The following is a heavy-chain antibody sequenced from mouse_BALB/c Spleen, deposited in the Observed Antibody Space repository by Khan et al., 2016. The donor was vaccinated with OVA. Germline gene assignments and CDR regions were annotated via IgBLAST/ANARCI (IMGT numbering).Heavy chain of an antibody. V-gene: IGHV3-2*02. CDR1: GYSITSDYA. Sequence: VQLQQSGPGLVKPSQSLSLTCTVTGYSITSDYAWNWIRQFPGNKLEWMGYITHSGSTSYTPSLKSRFSITRDTSKNQFFLQLNSVTTEDTATYYCTRGRAYWGQGTLVTVSA. CDR2: ITHSGST. CDR3: TRGRAY. J-gene: IGHJ3*01. D-gene: IGHD3-3*01.